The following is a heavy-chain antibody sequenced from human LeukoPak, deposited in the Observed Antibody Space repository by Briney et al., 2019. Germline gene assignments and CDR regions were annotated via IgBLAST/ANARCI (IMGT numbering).Heavy chain of an antibody. J-gene: IGHJ4*02. CDR1: GFTFSSYW. CDR3: VRGNDYGGPHY. CDR2: IDRDGSRL. Sequence: GGSLRLSCAVSGFTFSSYWMHWVRQAPGKGLVWVSRIDRDGSRLNYADSVKGRFTISRDNGKNTLFLQMNSLRAEDAAVYYCVRGNDYGGPHYWGQGTLVTVSS. V-gene: IGHV3-74*01. D-gene: IGHD4-23*01.